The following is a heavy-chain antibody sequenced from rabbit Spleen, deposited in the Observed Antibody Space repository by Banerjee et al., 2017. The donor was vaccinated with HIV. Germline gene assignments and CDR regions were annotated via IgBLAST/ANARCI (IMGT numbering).Heavy chain of an antibody. CDR3: ARNYVNAFDP. J-gene: IGHJ2*01. CDR2: INMVTGKS. CDR1: GFSFSTNYY. D-gene: IGHD1-1*01. V-gene: IGHV1S45*01. Sequence: QEQLVESGGGLVKPGASLTLTCTASGFSFSTNYYMCWVRQAPGKGLEWITCINMVTGKSVYASWAKGRFIMSRTSSTKVTLQMTSLTAADTATYFCARNYVNAFDPWGPGTLVTVS.